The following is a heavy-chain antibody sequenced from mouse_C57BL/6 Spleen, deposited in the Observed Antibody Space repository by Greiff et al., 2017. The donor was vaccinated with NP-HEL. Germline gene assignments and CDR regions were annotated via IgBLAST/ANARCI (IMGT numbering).Heavy chain of an antibody. CDR1: GYTFTSYW. V-gene: IGHV1-53*01. CDR3: ARTYYSNYDYFDY. D-gene: IGHD2-5*01. Sequence: QVQLKQPGTELVKPGASVKLSCKASGYTFTSYWMHWVKQRPGQGLEWIGNINPSNGGTNYNEKFKSKATLTVDKSSSTAYMPLSSLTSEDSAVYYCARTYYSNYDYFDYWGQGTTLTVSS. CDR2: INPSNGGT. J-gene: IGHJ2*01.